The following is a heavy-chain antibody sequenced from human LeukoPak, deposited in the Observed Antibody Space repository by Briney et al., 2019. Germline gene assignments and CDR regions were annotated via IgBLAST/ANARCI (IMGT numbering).Heavy chain of an antibody. Sequence: GASVTLSCKASGYTFTSYGISWVRQAPGQGLEWMGWISAYNGNTNYAPKLQGRVTMTTDTSTSTAYMELRSLRSDDTAVYYCARLLYDILSGYYRGVDYWGQGTLVTVSS. CDR2: ISAYNGNT. CDR1: GYTFTSYG. D-gene: IGHD3-9*01. J-gene: IGHJ4*02. CDR3: ARLLYDILSGYYRGVDY. V-gene: IGHV1-18*01.